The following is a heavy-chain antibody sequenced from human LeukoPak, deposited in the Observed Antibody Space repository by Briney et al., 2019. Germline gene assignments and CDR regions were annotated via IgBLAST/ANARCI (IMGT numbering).Heavy chain of an antibody. CDR3: AKGVGGYCSSTSCYVDYYYYYLDV. J-gene: IGHJ6*03. V-gene: IGHV3-48*03. Sequence: AGSLTLSCAASGFTFSSYDMNWIRQAPGKGLEWISYISSSGSTIYYADSVKGRFTTSRDNSKNTLYLQMNSLRAEDTAVYYCAKGVGGYCSSTSCYVDYYYYYLDVWGKGTTVTVSS. CDR1: GFTFSSYD. CDR2: ISSSGSTI. D-gene: IGHD2-2*01.